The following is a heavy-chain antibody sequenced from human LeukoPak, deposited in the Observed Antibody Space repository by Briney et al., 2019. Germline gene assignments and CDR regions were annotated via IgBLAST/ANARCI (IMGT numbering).Heavy chain of an antibody. CDR1: GYTFTTYG. J-gene: IGHJ5*02. CDR3: ARDLIAVRPGWFDP. CDR2: IIAYNGNT. Sequence: EASVKVSCKASGYTFTTYGISGVRQAPGQGLEWMGWIIAYNGNTNYAQQFQGRVIMTTDTSMSTAYMELRSLRSDDTAVYYCARDLIAVRPGWFDPWGQGSLVTVSS. V-gene: IGHV1-18*01. D-gene: IGHD6-6*01.